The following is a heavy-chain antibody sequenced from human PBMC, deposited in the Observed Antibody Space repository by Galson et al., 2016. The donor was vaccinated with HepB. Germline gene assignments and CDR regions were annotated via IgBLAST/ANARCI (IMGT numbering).Heavy chain of an antibody. CDR1: GFTFGDYA. CDR2: IRSKAYGGTT. D-gene: IGHD4-17*01. V-gene: IGHV3-49*03. Sequence: SLRLSCAASGFTFGDYALNWFRQAPGKGLEWVGFIRSKAYGGTTEYAAAVKGRFTISRDDSKSIASLQMNSLKTEDTAVYYCTFDYTVTTLSRSYWGQGTLVTVSS. J-gene: IGHJ4*02. CDR3: TFDYTVTTLSRSY.